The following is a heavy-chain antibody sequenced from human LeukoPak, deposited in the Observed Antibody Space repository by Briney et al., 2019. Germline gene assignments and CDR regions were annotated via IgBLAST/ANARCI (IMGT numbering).Heavy chain of an antibody. Sequence: PSETLSLTCAVYGGSFSGYYWSWIRQPPGKGLEWIGEINHSGSTNYNPSLKSRVTISVDTSKNQFSLKLSSVTAADTAVYYCARSGAGPLEGAFDIWGQGTMVTVSS. D-gene: IGHD3-10*01. CDR2: INHSGST. CDR3: ARSGAGPLEGAFDI. CDR1: GGSFSGYY. J-gene: IGHJ3*02. V-gene: IGHV4-34*01.